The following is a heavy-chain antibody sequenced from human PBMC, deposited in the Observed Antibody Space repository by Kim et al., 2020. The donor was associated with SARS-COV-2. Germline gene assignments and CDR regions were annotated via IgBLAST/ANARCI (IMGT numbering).Heavy chain of an antibody. D-gene: IGHD2-15*01. V-gene: IGHV3-30*18. J-gene: IGHJ4*01. CDR1: GFTFSSYG. CDR2: ISYDGSNK. Sequence: GGSLRLSCAASGFTFSSYGMHWVRQAPGKGLEWVAVISYDGSNKYYADSVKGRFTISRDNSKNTLYLQMNSLRAEDTAVYYCAKLFTLAADPPRRSDYWG. CDR3: AKLFTLAADPPRRSDY.